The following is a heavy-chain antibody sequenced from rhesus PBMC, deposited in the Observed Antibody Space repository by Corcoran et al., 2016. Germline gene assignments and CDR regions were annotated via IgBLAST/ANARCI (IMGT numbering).Heavy chain of an antibody. CDR2: IYGSGRST. Sequence: QVQLQESGPGLVKPLETLSLTCAVSGGSISSNYWSWIRQPPGKGLEWIGNIYGSGRSTNSNPSLKSRVTLSVDTSKNQFSLKLSSVTAADTAVYYCAVQTTWIDYWGQGVLVTVSS. CDR3: AVQTTWIDY. CDR1: GGSISSNY. J-gene: IGHJ4*01. D-gene: IGHD1-38*01. V-gene: IGHV4S11*01.